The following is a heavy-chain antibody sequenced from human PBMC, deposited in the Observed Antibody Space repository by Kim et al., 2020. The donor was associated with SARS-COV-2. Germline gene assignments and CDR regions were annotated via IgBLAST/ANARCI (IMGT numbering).Heavy chain of an antibody. D-gene: IGHD5-18*01. J-gene: IGHJ4*02. Sequence: GGSLRLSCAASGFTFSSYAMSWVRQAPGKGLEWVSAISGSGGSTYYADSVKGRFTISRDNSKNTLYLQMNSLRAEDTAVYYCAKVNLGTQLWLVYYFDYWGQGTLVTVSS. CDR2: ISGSGGST. CDR1: GFTFSSYA. CDR3: AKVNLGTQLWLVYYFDY. V-gene: IGHV3-23*01.